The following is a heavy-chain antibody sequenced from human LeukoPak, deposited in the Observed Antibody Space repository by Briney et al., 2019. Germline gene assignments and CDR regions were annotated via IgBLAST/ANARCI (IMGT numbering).Heavy chain of an antibody. J-gene: IGHJ4*02. D-gene: IGHD3-16*01. CDR1: GFTFSSYA. Sequence: GGSLRLSCAASGFTFSSYAMSWVRQAPGKGLGWVSAISGSGGSTYYADSVKGRFTISRDNSKNTLYLQMNGLRAEDTAVYYCAKRGEDPVDLDYWGQGTLVTVSS. CDR2: ISGSGGST. V-gene: IGHV3-23*01. CDR3: AKRGEDPVDLDY.